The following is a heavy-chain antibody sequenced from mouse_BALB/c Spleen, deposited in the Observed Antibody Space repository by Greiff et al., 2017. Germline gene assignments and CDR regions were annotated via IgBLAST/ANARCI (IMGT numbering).Heavy chain of an antibody. V-gene: IGHV5-6-5*01. CDR2: ISSGGST. J-gene: IGHJ2*01. Sequence: EVQLVESGGGLVKPGGSLKLSCAASGFTFSSYAMSWVRQTPEKRLEWVASISSGGSTYYPDSVKGRFTISRDNARNILYLQMSSLRSEDTAMYYCARGEYGNQYYFDYWGQGTTLTVSS. D-gene: IGHD2-10*02. CDR3: ARGEYGNQYYFDY. CDR1: GFTFSSYA.